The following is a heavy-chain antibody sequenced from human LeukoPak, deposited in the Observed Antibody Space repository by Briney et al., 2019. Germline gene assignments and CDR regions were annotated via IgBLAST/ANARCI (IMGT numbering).Heavy chain of an antibody. J-gene: IGHJ4*02. CDR3: VRHAHNPTFDF. CDR1: GGSFSGYY. CDR2: INHSGST. Sequence: SETLSLTCAVYGGSFSGYYWSWIRQPPGKGLEWIGEINHSGSTNYNPSLKSRVTISVDTPKNQFSLKLSSVTAADTAIYYCVRHAHNPTFDFWGQGTLATVSS. V-gene: IGHV4-34*01. D-gene: IGHD1-14*01.